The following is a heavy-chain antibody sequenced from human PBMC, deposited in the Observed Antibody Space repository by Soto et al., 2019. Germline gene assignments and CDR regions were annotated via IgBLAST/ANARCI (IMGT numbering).Heavy chain of an antibody. CDR3: ATDPVGIGGWYFGY. V-gene: IGHV1-24*01. J-gene: IGHJ4*02. CDR2: FDPEDGET. Sequence: GXXVKVSGKVSGYTLTELSMHGVRHAPGKGLEWMGGFDPEDGETIYAQKFQGRVTMTEDTSTDTAYMELSSLRYEDTAVYYCATDPVGIGGWYFGYWGQGTLVTVSS. CDR1: GYTLTELS. D-gene: IGHD6-19*01.